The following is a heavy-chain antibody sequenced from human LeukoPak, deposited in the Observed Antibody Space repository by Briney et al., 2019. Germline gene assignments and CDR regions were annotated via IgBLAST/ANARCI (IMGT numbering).Heavy chain of an antibody. D-gene: IGHD3-9*01. CDR3: AKDGYDILTGYHDAFDI. CDR2: VNTDGSHT. CDR1: GFTFSSYW. J-gene: IGHJ3*02. Sequence: GGSLRLSCAASGFTFSSYWMHWVRQAPGKGLMWVSRVNTDGSHTNYADSVKGRFTISRDNAKNALYLQMNSLRAEDTAVYYCAKDGYDILTGYHDAFDIWGQGTMVTVSS. V-gene: IGHV3-74*01.